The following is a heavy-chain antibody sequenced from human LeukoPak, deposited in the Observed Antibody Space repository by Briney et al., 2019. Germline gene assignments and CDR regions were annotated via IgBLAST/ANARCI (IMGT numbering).Heavy chain of an antibody. CDR2: ISSSSSYI. Sequence: GRSLTLSCPPSRFTFSSYSMNWVRQAPGKGLEWVSSISSSSSYIYYADSVKGRFTISRDNAKNSLYLQMNSLRAEDTAVYYCARDPKSGYDSYYYYGMDVWGQGTTVTASS. J-gene: IGHJ6*02. D-gene: IGHD5-12*01. CDR3: ARDPKSGYDSYYYYGMDV. CDR1: RFTFSSYS. V-gene: IGHV3-21*01.